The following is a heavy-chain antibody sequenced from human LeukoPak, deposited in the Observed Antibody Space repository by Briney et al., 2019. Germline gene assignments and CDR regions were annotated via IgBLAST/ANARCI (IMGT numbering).Heavy chain of an antibody. Sequence: SETLSLTCTVSGGSISSYYWSWIRQPPGKGLEWIGYICYSGSTNYNPSLKSRVTISVDTSKNQFSLKLSSVTAADTAVYYCARHGVVATKDPLYYFDYWGQGTLVTVSS. CDR2: ICYSGST. V-gene: IGHV4-59*08. CDR3: ARHGVVATKDPLYYFDY. CDR1: GGSISSYY. D-gene: IGHD5-12*01. J-gene: IGHJ4*02.